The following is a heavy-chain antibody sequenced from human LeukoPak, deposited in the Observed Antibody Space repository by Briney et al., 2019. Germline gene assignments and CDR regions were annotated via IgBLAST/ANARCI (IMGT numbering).Heavy chain of an antibody. CDR3: AKMGPGSGSTYYMDV. CDR2: ISGSGDST. D-gene: IGHD3-22*01. CDR1: GFTFSSYA. J-gene: IGHJ6*03. V-gene: IGHV3-23*01. Sequence: PGGSLRLSCAASGFTFSSYAMSWVRQAPGKGLEWVSAISGSGDSTYYADSVKGRFAISRDNSKNTLYLQMNSLRAEDTAVYYCAKMGPGSGSTYYMDVWGKGTTVTVSS.